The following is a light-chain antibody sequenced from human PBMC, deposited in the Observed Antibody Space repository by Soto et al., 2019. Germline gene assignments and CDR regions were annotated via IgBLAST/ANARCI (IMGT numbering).Light chain of an antibody. J-gene: IGLJ2*01. V-gene: IGLV2-23*01. Sequence: QSALTQPASVSGSPGQSITISCTGTSSDVGSYNFVSWYQQHPGKAPKVMIYEGSKRPSGVSNRFSGSKSGNTASLTISGLQAEDEADYYCCSYAGSSTSLFGGGTQLTVL. CDR3: CSYAGSSTSL. CDR2: EGS. CDR1: SSDVGSYNF.